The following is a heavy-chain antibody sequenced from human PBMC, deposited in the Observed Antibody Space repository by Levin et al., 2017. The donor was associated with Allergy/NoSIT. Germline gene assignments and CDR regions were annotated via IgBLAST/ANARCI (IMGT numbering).Heavy chain of an antibody. Sequence: GGSLRLSCAASGFTFSTYWMHWVRQAPGKGLVWVSRINNDGSSTSYADSVKGRFTISRDNAKNTLYLQMNSLRAEDTAVYYCARDKYDILTGSGLYYFDYWGQGTLVTVSS. CDR3: ARDKYDILTGSGLYYFDY. V-gene: IGHV3-74*01. CDR2: INNDGSST. J-gene: IGHJ4*02. D-gene: IGHD3-9*01. CDR1: GFTFSTYW.